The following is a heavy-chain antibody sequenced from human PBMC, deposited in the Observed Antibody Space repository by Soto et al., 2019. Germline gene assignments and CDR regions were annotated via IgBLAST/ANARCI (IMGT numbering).Heavy chain of an antibody. J-gene: IGHJ5*01. CDR1: GFTFSSYA. V-gene: IGHV3-30-3*01. D-gene: IGHD1-26*01. CDR3: ARDPTSPEYRYSGRFRDNTFDS. Sequence: QVQLVESGGGVVQPGKSLRLSCAASGFTFSSYALHWVRQAPGKGLEWGAVMSYDGSNEYADSVKGRFTISRDNFKNTLYLQMSSLRTDDTAVYYCARDPTSPEYRYSGRFRDNTFDSWGQGTLVTVSS. CDR2: MSYDGSNE.